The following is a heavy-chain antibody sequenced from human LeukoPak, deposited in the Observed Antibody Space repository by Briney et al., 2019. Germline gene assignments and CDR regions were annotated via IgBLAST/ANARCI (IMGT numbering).Heavy chain of an antibody. CDR1: RFTFSNYG. Sequence: GSLRLSCAASRFTFSNYGVNWVRQAPGKGLEWVSYINSRSSTIYYADSVRGRFTISRDNAKNSLYLQMNSLKAEDTAIYYCAREVGAPQAFDIWGQGTMVTVSS. CDR3: AREVGAPQAFDI. J-gene: IGHJ3*02. D-gene: IGHD1-26*01. V-gene: IGHV3-48*01. CDR2: INSRSSTI.